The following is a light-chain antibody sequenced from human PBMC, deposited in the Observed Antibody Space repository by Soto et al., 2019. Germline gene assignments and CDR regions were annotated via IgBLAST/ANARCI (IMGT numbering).Light chain of an antibody. V-gene: IGKV1-9*01. CDR3: QQLNSYSPRLI. Sequence: SQLTQSPSSLSASVGDRVTITCRASQGISNYLAWYQQKPGKAPKLLIYAASTLQSGVPSRFSGRGSGTDFTLTISSLQPEDFATDYCQQLNSYSPRLIFGGGTKVEIK. CDR2: AAS. J-gene: IGKJ4*01. CDR1: QGISNY.